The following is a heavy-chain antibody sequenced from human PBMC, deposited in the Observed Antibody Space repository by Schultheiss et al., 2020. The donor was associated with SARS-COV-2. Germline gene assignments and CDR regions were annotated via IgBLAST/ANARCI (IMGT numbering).Heavy chain of an antibody. J-gene: IGHJ5*02. CDR1: GGSISSSSYY. CDR2: IYYSGST. D-gene: IGHD3-10*01. CDR3: ARSYPSAMVRGASRWFDP. V-gene: IGHV4-61*05. Sequence: SETLSLTCTVSGGSISSSSYYWGWIRQPPGKGLEWIGYIYYSGSTNYNPSLKSRVTISVDTSKNQFSLKLSSVTAADTAVYYCARSYPSAMVRGASRWFDPWGQGTLVTVSS.